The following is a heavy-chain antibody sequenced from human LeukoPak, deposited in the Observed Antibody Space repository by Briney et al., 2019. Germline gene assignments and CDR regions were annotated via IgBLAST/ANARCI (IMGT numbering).Heavy chain of an antibody. CDR2: STSSSYI. Sequence: GGSLRLSCAASGFTFSTYSMNWVRQAPGKGLEWVSFSTSSSYIYSADSVKGRFTISRDNAKNSLYLQMNSLRAEDTAVYYCAELGITMIGGVWGKGTTVTISS. D-gene: IGHD3-10*02. V-gene: IGHV3-21*01. CDR1: GFTFSTYS. CDR3: AELGITMIGGV. J-gene: IGHJ6*04.